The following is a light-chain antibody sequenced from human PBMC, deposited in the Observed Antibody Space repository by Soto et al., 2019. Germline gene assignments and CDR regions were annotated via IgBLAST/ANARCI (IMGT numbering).Light chain of an antibody. CDR1: HSISGW. J-gene: IGKJ2*01. V-gene: IGKV1-5*01. CDR3: PQYNSYST. CDR2: DAS. Sequence: DLQMTQSPSTLSASVGDRVTITCRASHSISGWLAWYQQKPGKAPKLLIYDASTLAVGVPSRFRGSAAVTEFTLTISSLQPDDFPTYYCPQYNSYSTFGQGTKLEIK.